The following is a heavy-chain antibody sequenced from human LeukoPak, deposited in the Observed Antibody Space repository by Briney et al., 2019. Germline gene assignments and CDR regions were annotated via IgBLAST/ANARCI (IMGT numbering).Heavy chain of an antibody. Sequence: GASVKVSCKASGYTFTSYGISWVRQAPGQGLEWMGWISAYNGNTNYAQKLQGRVTMTTDTSTSTAYMELRSLRSDDTAVYYCAREPRIAAAAHWFDPWGQGTLVTVSS. CDR3: AREPRIAAAAHWFDP. D-gene: IGHD6-13*01. CDR1: GYTFTSYG. CDR2: ISAYNGNT. J-gene: IGHJ5*02. V-gene: IGHV1-18*01.